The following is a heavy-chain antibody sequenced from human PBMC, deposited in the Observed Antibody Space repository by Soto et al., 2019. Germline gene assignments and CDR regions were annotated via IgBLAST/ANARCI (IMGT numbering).Heavy chain of an antibody. D-gene: IGHD6-13*01. V-gene: IGHV3-23*01. CDR3: AKKSADSSSWFRGNNWFDP. J-gene: IGHJ5*02. CDR1: GFTFSSYA. Sequence: EVQLLESGGGLVQPGGSLRLSCAASGFTFSSYAMSWVRQAPGKGLEWVSAISGSSGSTYYADSVKGRFTISRDNSKNTLYLQMNSLRAEDTAVYYCAKKSADSSSWFRGNNWFDPWGQGTLVTVSS. CDR2: ISGSSGST.